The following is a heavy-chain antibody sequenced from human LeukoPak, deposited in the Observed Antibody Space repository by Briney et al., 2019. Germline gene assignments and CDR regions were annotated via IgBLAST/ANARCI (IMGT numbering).Heavy chain of an antibody. V-gene: IGHV1-2*02. D-gene: IGHD5-12*01. J-gene: IGHJ5*02. Sequence: ASVKVSCKASGYTFTGYYMHWVRQAPGQGLEWMGWINPNSGGTNYAQKLQGRVTMTTDTSTSTAYMELRSLRSDDTAVYYCARGRSGYDYGNWFDPWGQGTLVTVSS. CDR3: ARGRSGYDYGNWFDP. CDR2: INPNSGGT. CDR1: GYTFTGYY.